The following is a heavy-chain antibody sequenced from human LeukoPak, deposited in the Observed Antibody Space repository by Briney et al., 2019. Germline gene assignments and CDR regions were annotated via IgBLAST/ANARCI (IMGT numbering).Heavy chain of an antibody. CDR3: ARGFSGNVLDY. J-gene: IGHJ4*02. CDR1: GGSFSGYY. V-gene: IGHV4-34*01. Sequence: PSETLSLTCAVYGGSFSGYYWSWIRQPPGKGLEWIGEMNHSGSTNYNPSLKSRVTISADTSKNQFSLKLSSVTAADTAVYYCARGFSGNVLDYWGQGTLVTVSS. D-gene: IGHD1-26*01. CDR2: MNHSGST.